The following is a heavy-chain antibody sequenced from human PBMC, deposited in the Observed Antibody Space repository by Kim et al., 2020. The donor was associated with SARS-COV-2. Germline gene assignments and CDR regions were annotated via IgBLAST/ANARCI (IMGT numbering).Heavy chain of an antibody. CDR2: INSDGSST. CDR1: GFTFSSYW. CDR3: ATFGELLAPYYYYYGMDV. J-gene: IGHJ6*02. D-gene: IGHD3-10*01. V-gene: IGHV3-74*01. Sequence: GGSLRLSCAASGFTFSSYWMHWVRQAPGKGLVWVSRINSDGSSTSYADSVKGRFTISRDNAKNTLYLQMNSLRAEDTAVYYCATFGELLAPYYYYYGMDVWGQGTTVTVSS.